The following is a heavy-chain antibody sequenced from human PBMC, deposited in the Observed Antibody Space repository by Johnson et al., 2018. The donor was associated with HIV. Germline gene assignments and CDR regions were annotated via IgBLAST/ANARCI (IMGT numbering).Heavy chain of an antibody. V-gene: IGHV3-66*01. CDR3: AGPYNWRNDYGAFDI. J-gene: IGHJ3*02. Sequence: MLLVESGGGLVQPGGSLRLSCAASGITVGTNYMSWVRQAPGKGLEWVSVIFSVGDVYYADSVKGRLTISRDNSKNMVYLQMNSLRAEDTAVYFCAGPYNWRNDYGAFDIWGQGQWSPSLQ. CDR2: IFSVGDV. D-gene: IGHD1-20*01. CDR1: GITVGTNY.